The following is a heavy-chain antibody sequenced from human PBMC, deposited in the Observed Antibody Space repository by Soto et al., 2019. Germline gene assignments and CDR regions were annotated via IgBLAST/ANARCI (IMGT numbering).Heavy chain of an antibody. D-gene: IGHD6-25*01. J-gene: IGHJ6*02. CDR3: ARDPQQRLADSYCYGMDV. CDR2: ISGLSSYI. V-gene: IGHV3-21*02. Sequence: EVQLVESGGGLVKPGGSLRLSCAASGFTFSRYGMNWVRQAPGKGLELVSSISGLSSYIYYADSVKGRFTVSRDNAKNSLYVHMNSLRAEDTAVYYCARDPQQRLADSYCYGMDVWGQGTTVIVSS. CDR1: GFTFSRYG.